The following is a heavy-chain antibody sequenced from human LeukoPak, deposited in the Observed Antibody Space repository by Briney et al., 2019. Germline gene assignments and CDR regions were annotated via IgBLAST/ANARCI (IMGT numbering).Heavy chain of an antibody. Sequence: GGSLRLSCAASGFTFSSYEMNWVRLAPGKGLEWVSAISGSGGSTYYADSVKGRFTISRDNSKNTLYLQMNSLRAEDTAVYYCAKDIHSGYSLWGQGTLVTVSS. CDR1: GFTFSSYE. CDR3: AKDIHSGYSL. D-gene: IGHD3-22*01. CDR2: ISGSGGST. J-gene: IGHJ4*02. V-gene: IGHV3-23*01.